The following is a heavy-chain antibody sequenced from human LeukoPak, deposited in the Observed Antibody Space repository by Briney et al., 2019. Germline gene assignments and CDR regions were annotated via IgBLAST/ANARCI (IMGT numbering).Heavy chain of an antibody. CDR1: GGSFDGYY. CDR2: MYHSGTT. D-gene: IGHD3-10*01. V-gene: IGHV4-34*01. Sequence: SETLSLTCAVFGGSFDGYYWSWIRQPPGKGLEWIGHMYHSGTTSYNPSLKSRVTVSVDTSKNQFSLKLSSVTAADTAVYYCARDRVGSGSYYFRWFDPWGQGTLVTVSS. J-gene: IGHJ5*02. CDR3: ARDRVGSGSYYFRWFDP.